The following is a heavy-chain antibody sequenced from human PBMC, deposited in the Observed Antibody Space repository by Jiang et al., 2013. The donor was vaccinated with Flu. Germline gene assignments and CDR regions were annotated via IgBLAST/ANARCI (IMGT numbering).Heavy chain of an antibody. D-gene: IGHD3-3*01. CDR1: GGSISSSSYY. CDR3: ARGIYDFWSGSYWYFDL. Sequence: GPGLVKPSETLSLTCTVSGGSISSSSYYWGWIRQPPGKGLESIGIIYYSGSAYYNPSLKSRVTISVDTSNDHFSLKLSSVTAADTAVYYCARGIYDFWSGSYWYFDLVGPWHPAHCLL. V-gene: IGHV4-39*01. CDR2: IYYSGSA. J-gene: IGHJ2*01.